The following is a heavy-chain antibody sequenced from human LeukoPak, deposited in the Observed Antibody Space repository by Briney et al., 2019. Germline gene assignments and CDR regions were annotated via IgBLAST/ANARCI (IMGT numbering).Heavy chain of an antibody. CDR1: GFTFSSYA. CDR3: ARDLNYDILTGSLDY. CDR2: MSSSIYI. V-gene: IGHV3-21*01. J-gene: IGHJ4*02. D-gene: IGHD3-9*01. Sequence: GGSLRLSCAASGFTFSSYAMNWVRQAPGKGLEWVSSMSSSIYIYYADSVKGRFTISRDNAKNSLYLQMSGLRVEDTAVYYCARDLNYDILTGSLDYWGQGTLVTVSS.